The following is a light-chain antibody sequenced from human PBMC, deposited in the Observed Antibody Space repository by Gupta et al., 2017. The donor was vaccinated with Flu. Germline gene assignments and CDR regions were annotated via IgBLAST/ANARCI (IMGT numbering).Light chain of an antibody. J-gene: IGKJ4*01. CDR3: MQALQTPLT. Sequence: ISCKSSQSLLHSNGYNYLDWYLQKPGQSPQLLIYLGSNRASGVPDRFSGSGSGTDFTLKISRVEAEDVGVYYCMQALQTPLTFGGGTKVEIK. CDR2: LGS. V-gene: IGKV2-28*01. CDR1: QSLLHSNGYNY.